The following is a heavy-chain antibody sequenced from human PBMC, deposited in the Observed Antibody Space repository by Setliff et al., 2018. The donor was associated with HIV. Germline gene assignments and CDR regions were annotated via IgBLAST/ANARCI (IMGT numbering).Heavy chain of an antibody. CDR3: ARARYGTSFDP. CDR1: GGSISNYY. D-gene: IGHD3-9*01. CDR2: VYCNGGT. Sequence: SETLSLTCTVSGGSISNYYWSWIRQPPGKGLEWIGYVYCNGGTQYNPSLKSRVTISADTSKNQFSLKLNSVTAADTAVYSCARARYGTSFDPWGQGTLVTVSS. V-gene: IGHV4-59*01. J-gene: IGHJ5*02.